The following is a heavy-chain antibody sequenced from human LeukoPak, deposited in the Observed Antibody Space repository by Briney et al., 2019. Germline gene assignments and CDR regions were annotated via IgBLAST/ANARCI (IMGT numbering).Heavy chain of an antibody. D-gene: IGHD1-26*01. CDR1: GYTLIDYY. V-gene: IGHV1-2*06. Sequence: GASVKVSCKASGYTLIDYYIHWVRQAPGQGLEWMGRINPNSGDTHYAQKFQGRVTMPRDTSISTAYMELNRLTSDDTAVYFCARDLTSTSYWEHDYWGQGTLVTVSS. CDR2: INPNSGDT. J-gene: IGHJ4*02. CDR3: ARDLTSTSYWEHDY.